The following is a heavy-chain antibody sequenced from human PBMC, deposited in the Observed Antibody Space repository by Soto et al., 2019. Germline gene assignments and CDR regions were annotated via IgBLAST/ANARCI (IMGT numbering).Heavy chain of an antibody. CDR3: AKDPTSYYYDSSGYYGGLFDY. CDR1: GFTFSSYA. D-gene: IGHD3-22*01. Sequence: GGSLRLSCAASGFTFSSYAMSWVRQAPGKGLEWVSAISGSGGSTYYADSVKGRFTISRDNSKNTLYLQMNSLRAEDTAVYYCAKDPTSYYYDSSGYYGGLFDYWGQGTLVTVSS. V-gene: IGHV3-23*01. J-gene: IGHJ4*02. CDR2: ISGSGGST.